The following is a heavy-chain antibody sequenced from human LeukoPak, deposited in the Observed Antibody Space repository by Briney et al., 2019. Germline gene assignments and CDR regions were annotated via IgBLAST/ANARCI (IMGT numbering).Heavy chain of an antibody. D-gene: IGHD5-18*01. V-gene: IGHV3-23*01. CDR1: GFTFSSYE. CDR2: ISGSGGST. J-gene: IGHJ4*02. Sequence: GGSLRLSCAASGFTFSSYEMNWVRQAPGKGLEWVSAISGSGGSTYYADSVKGRFTISRDNSKNTLYLQMNSLIPEDTAVYYCARQYISGQWYFDYWGQGTLVTVSS. CDR3: ARQYISGQWYFDY.